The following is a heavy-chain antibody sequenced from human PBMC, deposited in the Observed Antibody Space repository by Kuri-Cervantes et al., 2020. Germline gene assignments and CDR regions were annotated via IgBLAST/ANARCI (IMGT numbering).Heavy chain of an antibody. CDR2: IKQDGSEK. Sequence: GGSLRLSCTVSGASVSSGCYYWSWIRQPPGKGLEWVANIKQDGSEKYYVDSVKGRFTISRDNAKNSLYLQMNSLRAEDTAVYYCARDPYSSGWYWGPFDYWGQGTLVTVSS. D-gene: IGHD6-19*01. V-gene: IGHV3-7*01. CDR1: GASVSSGC. CDR3: ARDPYSSGWYWGPFDY. J-gene: IGHJ4*02.